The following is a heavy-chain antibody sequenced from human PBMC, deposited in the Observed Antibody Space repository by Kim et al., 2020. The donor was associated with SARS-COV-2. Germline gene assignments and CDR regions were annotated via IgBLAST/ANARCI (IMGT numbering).Heavy chain of an antibody. V-gene: IGHV4-59*01. Sequence: STNYNPSLKSRVTISVDTSKNQFSLKLSSVTAADTAVYYCAREASWLLDYWGQGTLVTVSS. CDR2: ST. J-gene: IGHJ4*02. CDR3: AREASWLLDY. D-gene: IGHD6-19*01.